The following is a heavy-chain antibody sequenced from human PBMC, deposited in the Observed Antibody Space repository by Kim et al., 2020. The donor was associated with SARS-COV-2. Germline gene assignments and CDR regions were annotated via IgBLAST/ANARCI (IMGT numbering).Heavy chain of an antibody. CDR2: ITSSGTTI. CDR3: ATGSTPRPWDFDF. CDR1: GFTFSDHY. J-gene: IGHJ2*01. D-gene: IGHD6-6*01. V-gene: IGHV3-11*01. Sequence: GGSLRLSCAASGFTFSDHYMGWFRQAPGKGLEWVSYITSSGTTIYYADSGKGRFTISRDNAKNSLDLQMNSLRAEDTAGYYRATGSTPRPWDFDFLGRGT.